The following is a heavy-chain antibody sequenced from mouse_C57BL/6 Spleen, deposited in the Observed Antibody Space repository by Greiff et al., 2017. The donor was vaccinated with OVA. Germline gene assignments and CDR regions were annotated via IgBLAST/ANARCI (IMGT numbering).Heavy chain of an antibody. CDR2: INPSSGYT. CDR1: GYTFTSYT. V-gene: IGHV1-4*01. D-gene: IGHD2-4*01. CDR3: ARYDYDKFAY. Sequence: VKLMESGAELARPGASVKMSCKASGYTFTSYTMHWVKQRPGQGLEWIGYINPSSGYTKYNQKFKDKATLTADKSSSTAYMQLSSLTSEDSAVYYCARYDYDKFAYWGQGTLVTVSA. J-gene: IGHJ3*01.